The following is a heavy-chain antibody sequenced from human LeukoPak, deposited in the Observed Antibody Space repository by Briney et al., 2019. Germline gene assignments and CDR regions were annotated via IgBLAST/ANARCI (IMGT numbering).Heavy chain of an antibody. Sequence: SETLSLTCTVSGGPISNYYWSWIRQPPGKGLEWIGYIYYSGSTNYNPSPKSRVTISVDTSKNQFSLRLSSVTAADTAVYYCARSPRGGTKTYFDYWGQGTLVTVSP. CDR2: IYYSGST. CDR3: ARSPRGGTKTYFDY. V-gene: IGHV4-59*01. J-gene: IGHJ4*02. CDR1: GGPISNYY. D-gene: IGHD1-14*01.